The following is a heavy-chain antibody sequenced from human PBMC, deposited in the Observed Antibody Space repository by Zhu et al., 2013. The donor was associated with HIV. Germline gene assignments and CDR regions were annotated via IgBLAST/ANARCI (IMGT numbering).Heavy chain of an antibody. V-gene: IGHV1-2*02. CDR2: INPNGDKT. J-gene: IGHJ4*02. Sequence: QVQLVQSGAEVKKPGASVKVSCQASGQGLEWMAWINPNGDKTRYSQKFQDRVILTSDTSNATVHVEVKRLTSDDTAVYYCARGGLIVSGDRLSGDYWGQGTLVTVSS. D-gene: IGHD3-22*01. CDR3: ARGGLIVSGDRLSGDY.